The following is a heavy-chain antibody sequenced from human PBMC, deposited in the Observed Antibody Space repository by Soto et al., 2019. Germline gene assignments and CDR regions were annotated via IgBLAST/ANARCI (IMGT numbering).Heavy chain of an antibody. J-gene: IGHJ5*02. CDR3: ATAGSSSRFPWFDP. CDR2: ISAYNGNT. D-gene: IGHD6-6*01. V-gene: IGHV1-18*01. CDR1: GYTFTSYG. Sequence: ASVKVSCKASGYTFTSYGISWVRQAPGQGLEWMGWISAYNGNTNYAQKLQGRVTMTTDTSTDTAYMELRSLRSEDTAVYYCATAGSSSRFPWFDPWGQGTLVTV.